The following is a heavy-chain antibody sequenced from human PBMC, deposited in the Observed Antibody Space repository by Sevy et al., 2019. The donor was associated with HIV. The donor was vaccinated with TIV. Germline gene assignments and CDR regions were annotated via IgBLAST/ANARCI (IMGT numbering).Heavy chain of an antibody. CDR3: AKDLLAGSYGGYFDY. CDR1: GFTFSSYA. D-gene: IGHD3-10*01. V-gene: IGHV3-23*01. Sequence: GESLKISCAASGFTFSSYAMSWVRQAPGKGLEWVSAISGSGGSSYYADSVKGRFTISRDNSKNTLYLQMNGLGAEDTAVYYCAKDLLAGSYGGYFDYWGQGTLVTVSS. J-gene: IGHJ4*02. CDR2: ISGSGGSS.